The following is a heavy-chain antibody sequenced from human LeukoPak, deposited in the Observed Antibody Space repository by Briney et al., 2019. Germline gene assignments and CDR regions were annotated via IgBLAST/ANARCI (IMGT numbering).Heavy chain of an antibody. J-gene: IGHJ6*03. Sequence: SETLSLTCAVYGGSFSGYYWSWIRRPPGKGLEWIGEINHSGSTNYNPSLKSRVTISVDTSKNQFSLKLSSVTAADTAVYYCARGRSQYYYGSGSRHYYYYYMNVWGKGTTVTVSS. CDR1: GGSFSGYY. CDR3: ARGRSQYYYGSGSRHYYYYYMNV. D-gene: IGHD3-10*01. CDR2: INHSGST. V-gene: IGHV4-34*01.